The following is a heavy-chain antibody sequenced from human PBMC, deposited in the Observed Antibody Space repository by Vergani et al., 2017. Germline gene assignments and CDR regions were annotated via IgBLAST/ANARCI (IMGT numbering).Heavy chain of an antibody. Sequence: EVQLVESGGGLVQPGRSLRLSCAASGFTFDDYAMHWVRQAPGKGLEWVSGISWNSGSIGYADSVKGRFTISRDNAKNSLYLQMNRLRAEDTALYYCAKGPTGDYDFWSGYDYWGQGTLVTVSS. J-gene: IGHJ4*02. CDR2: ISWNSGSI. V-gene: IGHV3-9*01. CDR1: GFTFDDYA. D-gene: IGHD3-3*01. CDR3: AKGPTGDYDFWSGYDY.